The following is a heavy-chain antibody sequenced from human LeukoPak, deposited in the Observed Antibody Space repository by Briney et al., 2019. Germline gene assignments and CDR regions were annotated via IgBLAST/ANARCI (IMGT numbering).Heavy chain of an antibody. J-gene: IGHJ4*02. D-gene: IGHD3-10*01. CDR3: AKDMGYDSSGSYSGFDY. V-gene: IGHV3-9*01. CDR1: GFTFDDYA. Sequence: GGSLGLSCAASGFTFDDYAMHWVRQAPGKGLEWVSGISWNSGSIGYADSVKGRFTISRDNAKNSLYLQMNSLRAEDTALYYCAKDMGYDSSGSYSGFDYWGQGTLVTVSS. CDR2: ISWNSGSI.